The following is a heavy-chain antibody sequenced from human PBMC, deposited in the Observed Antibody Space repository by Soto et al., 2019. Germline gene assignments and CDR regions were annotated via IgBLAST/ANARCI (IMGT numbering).Heavy chain of an antibody. V-gene: IGHV4-59*08. CDR2: IYYSGST. Sequence: SETLSLTCTVSGGSISSYYWSWIRQPPGKGLEWIGYIYYSGSTNYNPSLKSRVTISVDTSKNQFSLKLSSVTAADTAVYYCARRAAFGEVDYWGQGTLVTVSS. J-gene: IGHJ4*02. D-gene: IGHD3-10*01. CDR3: ARRAAFGEVDY. CDR1: GGSISSYY.